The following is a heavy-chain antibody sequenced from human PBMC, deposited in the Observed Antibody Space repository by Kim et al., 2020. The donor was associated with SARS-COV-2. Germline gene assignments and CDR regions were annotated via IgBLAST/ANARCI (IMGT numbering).Heavy chain of an antibody. CDR1: GFSFSHYF. D-gene: IGHD6-19*01. CDR3: ARVLTDRGWYEDV. CDR2: ISASGTDI. V-gene: IGHV3-21*01. J-gene: IGHJ4*02. Sequence: GGSLRLSCAASGFSFSHYFMNWVRQVPGKGLEWVSSISASGTDIYYRDSVKGRFTVSRDNAKNSLYLQMSSLTVEDTAVYYCARVLTDRGWYEDVWGQGTLVTVSS.